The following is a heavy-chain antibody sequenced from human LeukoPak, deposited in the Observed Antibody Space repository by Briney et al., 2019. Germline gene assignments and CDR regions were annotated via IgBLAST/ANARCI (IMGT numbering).Heavy chain of an antibody. CDR1: GGSISSGDYY. J-gene: IGHJ4*02. CDR2: IYYSGST. Sequence: SETLSLTCTVSGGSISSGDYYWSWIRQPPGKGLEWIGYIYYSGSTYYNPSLKSRVTISVDTSKNQFSLKLSSVTAADTAVYYCASLAFYGSGRLSTDYWGQGTLVTVSS. CDR3: ASLAFYGSGRLSTDY. D-gene: IGHD3-10*01. V-gene: IGHV4-30-4*01.